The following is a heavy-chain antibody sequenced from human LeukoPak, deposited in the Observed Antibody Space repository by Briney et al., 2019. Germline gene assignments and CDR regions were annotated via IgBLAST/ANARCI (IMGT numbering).Heavy chain of an antibody. CDR3: ARGSRDGATLDFDY. CDR2: ISSIGSTI. D-gene: IGHD1-26*01. V-gene: IGHV3-48*03. Sequence: GGSLRLSCAASGFTFSSYEMNWVRPAPGKGLEWVSYISSIGSTIYYADSVKGRFTISRDNAKNSLYLQMNSLRAEDTAVYYCARGSRDGATLDFDYWGQGTLVTVSS. J-gene: IGHJ4*02. CDR1: GFTFSSYE.